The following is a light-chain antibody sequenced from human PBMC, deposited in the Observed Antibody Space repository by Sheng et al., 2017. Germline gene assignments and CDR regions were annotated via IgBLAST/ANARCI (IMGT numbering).Light chain of an antibody. J-gene: IGKJ2*01. CDR3: QQRSNWPPYT. CDR1: QSLFFSSNSENC. Sequence: DIVMTQSPDSLAVSLGERATINCKSSQSLFFSSNSENCLAWYQKKPGQPPRLLIYWASTRESGVPERFSGSGSGTDFTLTISSLEPEDFAVYYCQQRSNWPPYTFGQGTKLEIK. CDR2: WAS. V-gene: IGKV4-1*01.